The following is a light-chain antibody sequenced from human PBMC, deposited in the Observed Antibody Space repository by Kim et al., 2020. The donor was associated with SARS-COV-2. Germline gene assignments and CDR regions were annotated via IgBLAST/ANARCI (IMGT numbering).Light chain of an antibody. J-gene: IGKJ4*01. V-gene: IGKV1D-16*01. Sequence: RVTLTWPASQGINILLAEYQQNPENAPKSLIYAASSLQSGVPSRFSGSGSGTEFTLTISSLQPEDFATYYCQQYMSFPLTFGGGTKVDIK. CDR2: AAS. CDR3: QQYMSFPLT. CDR1: QGINIL.